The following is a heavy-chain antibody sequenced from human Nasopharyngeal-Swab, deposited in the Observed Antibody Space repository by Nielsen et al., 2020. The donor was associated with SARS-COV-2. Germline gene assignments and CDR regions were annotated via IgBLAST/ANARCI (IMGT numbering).Heavy chain of an antibody. CDR1: DYSISSYY. Sequence: ESLKISCTVSDYSISSYYWTWIRQPPGKGPEWIGYIYYSGSPNYNPSLKSRVTLSLDTSKSQLSLKLSSVTAADTAVYYCARVHYYDSTYYYYGLDVWGQGTTVTVSS. D-gene: IGHD3-22*01. J-gene: IGHJ6*02. CDR2: IYYSGSP. V-gene: IGHV4-59*13. CDR3: ARVHYYDSTYYYYGLDV.